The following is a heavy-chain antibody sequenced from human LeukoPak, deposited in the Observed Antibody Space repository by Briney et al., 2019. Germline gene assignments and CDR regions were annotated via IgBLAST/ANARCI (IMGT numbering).Heavy chain of an antibody. J-gene: IGHJ4*02. V-gene: IGHV3-7*04. D-gene: IGHD3-22*01. Sequence: HPGGSLRLSCAASGFTFSNYWMRWVRQAPGKGLEWVANIKEDGSEKYYVDSVKGRFTISRDNSKNTLYLQMNSLRAEDTAVYYCAKDYYDSSGLGVAPDYWGQGTLVTVSS. CDR2: IKEDGSEK. CDR1: GFTFSNYW. CDR3: AKDYYDSSGLGVAPDY.